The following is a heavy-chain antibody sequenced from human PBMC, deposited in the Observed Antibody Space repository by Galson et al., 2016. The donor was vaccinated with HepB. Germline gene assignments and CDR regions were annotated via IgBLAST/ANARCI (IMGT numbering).Heavy chain of an antibody. CDR1: GFTSDGYA. V-gene: IGHV3-9*02. CDR2: ICWNSGII. D-gene: IGHD3-10*01. CDR3: LKDNPGGWFGDEDWYFDL. J-gene: IGHJ2*01. Sequence: SLRLSCVACGFTSDGYALHWVRQAPGTGLEWVSGICWNSGIISYADPVKGRVTISRDNAKNSLYLQMNSLRPEVTALYYCLKDNPGGWFGDEDWYFDLWGRGTLVTVSS.